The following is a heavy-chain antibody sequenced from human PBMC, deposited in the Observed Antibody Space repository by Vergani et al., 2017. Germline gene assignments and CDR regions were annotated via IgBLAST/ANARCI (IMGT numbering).Heavy chain of an antibody. CDR1: GGSFSGYY. CDR3: ASNLAVAAKPSKYYYYYYGMDV. D-gene: IGHD6-19*01. Sequence: QVQLQQWGAGLLKPSETLSLTCAVYGGSFSGYYWSWIRQPPGKGLEWIGEINHSGSTNYNPSLKSRVTISVTTSKNQFSLKLSSVTAADTAVYYCASNLAVAAKPSKYYYYYYGMDVWGQGTTVTVSS. CDR2: INHSGST. V-gene: IGHV4-34*01. J-gene: IGHJ6*02.